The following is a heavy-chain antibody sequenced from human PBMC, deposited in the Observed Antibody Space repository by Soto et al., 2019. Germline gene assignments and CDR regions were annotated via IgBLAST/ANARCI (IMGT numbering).Heavy chain of an antibody. V-gene: IGHV4-59*01. CDR3: ARYRREAVAGYTLDN. Sequence: SETLSLTCTVSGGSISSNYWTWIRQPPGKGLEWIGYVYNSGSTNYNPSLKSRVTISEDTSKSQLSLKVNSMTAADTAVYYCARYRREAVAGYTLDNWGQGILVTVSS. CDR2: VYNSGST. D-gene: IGHD6-13*01. J-gene: IGHJ4*02. CDR1: GGSISSNY.